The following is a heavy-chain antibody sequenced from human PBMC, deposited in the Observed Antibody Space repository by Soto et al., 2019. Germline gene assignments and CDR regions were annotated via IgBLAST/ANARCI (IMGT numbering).Heavy chain of an antibody. J-gene: IGHJ4*02. Sequence: QVQLQESGPGLVKHSGTLSLTCAVSGGSISSSNWWRWVRQPPGKGLEWIGEIYHSGSTNYNPSLKNRVTISVDKSKNQFSLKLSSVTAADTAVYYCATRWRGKGHSGWSFWGQGTLVTVSS. V-gene: IGHV4-4*02. CDR1: GGSISSSNW. CDR3: ATRWRGKGHSGWSF. D-gene: IGHD6-19*01. CDR2: IYHSGST.